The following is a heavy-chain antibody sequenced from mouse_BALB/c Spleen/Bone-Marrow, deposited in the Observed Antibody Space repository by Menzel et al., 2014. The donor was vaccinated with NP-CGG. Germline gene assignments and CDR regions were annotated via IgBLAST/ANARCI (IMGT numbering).Heavy chain of an antibody. CDR1: GFSLTSYG. CDR2: IWAGGST. Sequence: VQGVESGPGLVAPSQSLSIPCTVSGFSLTSYGVHWVRQPPGEGLEWLGVIWAGGSTNYNSALMSRLSISKDNSKSQVFLKMNSLQTDDTAMYYCASPIYYDYPLFAYWGQGTLVTVSA. V-gene: IGHV2-9*02. J-gene: IGHJ3*01. D-gene: IGHD2-4*01. CDR3: ASPIYYDYPLFAY.